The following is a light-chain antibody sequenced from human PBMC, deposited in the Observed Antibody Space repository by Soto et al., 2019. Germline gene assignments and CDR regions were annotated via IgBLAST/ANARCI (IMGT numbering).Light chain of an antibody. CDR2: YDD. CDR3: AAWADSLNGWV. J-gene: IGLJ3*02. Sequence: QSVLTQPPSVSAAPRQWVTISCSGSSTNIGNNAVNWYQQLPGKAPNNIIYYDDLVPAGGSARFSGSKSGTSASLAISGLQSEDEADYYCAAWADSLNGWVFGGGTKLTVL. V-gene: IGLV1-36*01. CDR1: STNIGNNA.